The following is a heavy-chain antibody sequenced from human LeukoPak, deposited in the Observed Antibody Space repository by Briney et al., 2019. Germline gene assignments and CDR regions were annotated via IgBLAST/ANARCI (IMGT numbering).Heavy chain of an antibody. J-gene: IGHJ4*02. CDR1: GYTFASYD. Sequence: ASVKVSCKASGYTFASYDINWVRQAAGQGLEWMGKVDPNTGNTAYSQKFQGRVTMTRSTSITTAYMELSSLRSVDTAVYYCARNYYDSSGLLLWGQGTLVTVSS. CDR3: ARNYYDSSGLLL. V-gene: IGHV1-8*01. D-gene: IGHD3-22*01. CDR2: VDPNTGNT.